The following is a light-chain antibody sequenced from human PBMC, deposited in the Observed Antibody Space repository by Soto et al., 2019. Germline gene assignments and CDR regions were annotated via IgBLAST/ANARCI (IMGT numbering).Light chain of an antibody. CDR1: SSDVGSYNL. CDR2: EGS. CDR3: SSYTSSTTPV. Sequence: QSALTQPASVSGSPGQSITISCTGTSSDVGSYNLVSWYQQHPGKAPKLMIYEGSKRPSGVSNRFSGSKSGNTASLTISGLQAEDEADYYCSSYTSSTTPVFGGGTKVTVL. V-gene: IGLV2-14*02. J-gene: IGLJ2*01.